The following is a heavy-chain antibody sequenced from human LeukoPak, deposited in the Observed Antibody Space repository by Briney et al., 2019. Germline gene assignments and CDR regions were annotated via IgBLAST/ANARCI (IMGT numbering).Heavy chain of an antibody. V-gene: IGHV4-59*01. CDR2: IYYSGST. J-gene: IGHJ6*02. D-gene: IGHD3-10*01. CDR1: GGSISSYY. Sequence: PSETLSLTCTVSGGSISSYYWSWIRQPPGKGLEGIGYIYYSGSTNYNPSLKSRVTISVDTSKNQFSLKLSSVTAADTAVYYCARGPGEYYGSYLYYYYGMDVWGQGTTVTVSS. CDR3: ARGPGEYYGSYLYYYYGMDV.